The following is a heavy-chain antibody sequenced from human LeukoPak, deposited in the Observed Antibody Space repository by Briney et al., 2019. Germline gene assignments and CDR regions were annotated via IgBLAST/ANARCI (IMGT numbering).Heavy chain of an antibody. CDR3: AKVAFGGIAVAGPFDY. CDR1: GFTFSSYA. J-gene: IGHJ4*02. V-gene: IGHV3-9*03. Sequence: QPGGSLRLSCAASGFTFSSYAMSWARQAPGKGLEWVSGISWNSGSIGYADSVKGRFAISRDNAKNSLCLQMNSLRAEDMALYYCAKVAFGGIAVAGPFDYWGQGTLVTVSS. CDR2: ISWNSGSI. D-gene: IGHD6-19*01.